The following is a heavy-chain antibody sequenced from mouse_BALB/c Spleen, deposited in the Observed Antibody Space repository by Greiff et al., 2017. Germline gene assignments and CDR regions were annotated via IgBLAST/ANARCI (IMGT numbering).Heavy chain of an antibody. CDR3: ARHDYDFHYAMDY. CDR1: GYSITSDYA. D-gene: IGHD2-4*01. CDR2: ISYSGST. Sequence: VQLQQSGPGLVKPSQSLSLTCTVTGYSITSDYAWNWIRQFPGNKLEWMGYISYSGSTSYNPSLKSRISITRDTSKNQFFLQLNSVTTEDTATYYWARHDYDFHYAMDYWGQGTSVTVSS. V-gene: IGHV3-2*02. J-gene: IGHJ4*01.